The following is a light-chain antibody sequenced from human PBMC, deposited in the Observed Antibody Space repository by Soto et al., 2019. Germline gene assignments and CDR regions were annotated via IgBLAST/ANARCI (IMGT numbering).Light chain of an antibody. V-gene: IGKV3-11*01. Sequence: EIVLTQSPDTLSLSPGERATLSCRASQSISSDYLAWYQQKPGQAPRLLIYDASNRATGIPARFSGSGSGTDFTLTISSLEPEDFAVYYCQQRSNWPPGITFGQGTRLEIK. CDR2: DAS. J-gene: IGKJ5*01. CDR3: QQRSNWPPGIT. CDR1: QSISSDY.